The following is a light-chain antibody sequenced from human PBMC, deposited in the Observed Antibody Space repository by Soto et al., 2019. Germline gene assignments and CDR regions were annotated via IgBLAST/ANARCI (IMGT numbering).Light chain of an antibody. J-gene: IGKJ5*01. CDR3: LETSSAIT. Sequence: ESVLTHSPASRTLSPGERATLSCRAIQSVSNYLAWYQQKPGQAPRLLIYDASNRATGIPDRFSGSGSGTDFTLTISSLQPEDIATYYCLETSSAITSGQGARPAT. CDR2: DAS. CDR1: QSVSNY. V-gene: IGKV3-11*01.